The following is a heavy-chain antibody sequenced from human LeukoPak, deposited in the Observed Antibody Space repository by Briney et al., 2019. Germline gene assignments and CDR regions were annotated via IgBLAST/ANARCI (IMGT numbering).Heavy chain of an antibody. CDR2: TSSDGSNK. V-gene: IGHV3-30*03. CDR3: ARRKVGAPPPPLRAAPNFDY. J-gene: IGHJ4*02. Sequence: GGSLRLSCAASGFTFSDYGIHWVRQAPGKGLEWVAVTSSDGSNKFYADSVKGRFTISRDNSKNMLYLQMNSLRAEDTAVYYCARRKVGAPPPPLRAAPNFDYWGQGTLVTVSS. D-gene: IGHD1-26*01. CDR1: GFTFSDYG.